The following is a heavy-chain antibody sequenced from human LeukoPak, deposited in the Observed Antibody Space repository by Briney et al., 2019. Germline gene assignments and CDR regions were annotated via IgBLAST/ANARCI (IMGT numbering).Heavy chain of an antibody. CDR1: GFTFSSYG. V-gene: IGHV3-33*06. CDR3: AKVDSRTTVTTPFWYFDL. J-gene: IGHJ2*01. CDR2: IWYDGSNK. Sequence: PGGSLRLSCAASGFTFSSYGMHWVRQAPGKGLEWVAVIWYDGSNKYYADSVKGRFTISRDNPKNTLYLQMHSLRAEDTAVYYCAKVDSRTTVTTPFWYFDLWGRGTLVTVSS. D-gene: IGHD4-17*01.